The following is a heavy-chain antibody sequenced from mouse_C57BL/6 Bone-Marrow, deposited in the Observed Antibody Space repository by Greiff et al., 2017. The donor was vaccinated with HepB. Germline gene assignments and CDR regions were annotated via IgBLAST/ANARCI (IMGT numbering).Heavy chain of an antibody. D-gene: IGHD1-1*01. CDR1: GYSITSGYY. V-gene: IGHV3-6*01. J-gene: IGHJ4*01. CDR3: ARDNGSSYVAMDY. Sequence: DVQLQESGPGLVKPSQSLSLTCSVTGYSITSGYYWNWIRQFPGNKLEWMGYISYDGSNNYNPSLKKRISITRDTSKNQFFLKLKSVTTEDTATYYCARDNGSSYVAMDYWGQGTSVTVSS. CDR2: ISYDGSN.